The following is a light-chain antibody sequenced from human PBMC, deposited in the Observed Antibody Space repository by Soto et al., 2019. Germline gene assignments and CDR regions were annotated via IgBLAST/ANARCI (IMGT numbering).Light chain of an antibody. CDR2: EVS. V-gene: IGLV2-8*01. J-gene: IGLJ1*01. CDR3: SSYAGSNNFV. Sequence: ALTQPPSASGSPGQSVTISCTGTSSDVGGYNNYVSWYQQHPGKAPKLMIYEVSKRPSGVPDRFSGSKSGNTASLTVSGLQAEDEADYYCSSYAGSNNFVFGTGTKVTVL. CDR1: SSDVGGYNNY.